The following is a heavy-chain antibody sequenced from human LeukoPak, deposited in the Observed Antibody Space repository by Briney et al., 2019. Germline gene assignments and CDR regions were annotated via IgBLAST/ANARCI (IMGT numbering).Heavy chain of an antibody. D-gene: IGHD2-2*01. CDR1: GYTFTSYD. CDR2: MNPNSGNT. CDR3: ARAVRYCSSTSCYLYHFDY. V-gene: IGHV1-8*01. J-gene: IGHJ4*02. Sequence: ASVKVSCKASGYTFTSYDINWVRQATGQGLEWMGWMNPNSGNTGYAQKFQGRVTMTRNTSISTAYMELSSLRSEDTAVYYCARAVRYCSSTSCYLYHFDYWGQGTLVTVSS.